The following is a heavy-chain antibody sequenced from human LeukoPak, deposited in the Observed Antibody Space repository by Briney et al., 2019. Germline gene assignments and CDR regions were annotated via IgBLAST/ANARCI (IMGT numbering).Heavy chain of an antibody. V-gene: IGHV3-7*01. CDR2: IKQDGSEK. Sequence: GGSLTLSCAASGFTSRSYWMSWVRQAPGEGLEGVANIKQDGSEKYYEDSGKVRFTISRDNAKNSLYLQMNSLRAEDTAVYYCARDPYVSSAFGIWGQGTMVTVSS. J-gene: IGHJ3*02. CDR1: GFTSRSYW. CDR3: ARDPYVSSAFGI. D-gene: IGHD3-16*01.